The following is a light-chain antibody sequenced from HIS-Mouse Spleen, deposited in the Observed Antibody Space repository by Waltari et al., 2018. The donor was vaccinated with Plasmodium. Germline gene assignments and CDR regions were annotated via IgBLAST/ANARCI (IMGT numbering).Light chain of an antibody. V-gene: IGLV3-1*01. CDR1: KLGYKY. Sequence: SYELTQPPSVSVSPVQTASITCSGDKLGYKYACWYQQKPGQSPVLVIYQDSKRPSGIPGRFSGSNAGNTATLTISGTQAMDEADYYCQAWDSSTVVFGGGTKLTVL. CDR2: QDS. J-gene: IGLJ2*01. CDR3: QAWDSSTVV.